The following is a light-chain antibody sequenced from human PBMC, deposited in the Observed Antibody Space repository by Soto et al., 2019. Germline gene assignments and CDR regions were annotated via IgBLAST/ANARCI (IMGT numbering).Light chain of an antibody. CDR1: HYLGNS. V-gene: IGKV1-39*01. CDR2: GAS. J-gene: IGKJ1*01. Sequence: IQMTQSPSSLSASVGDRVTITCQASHYLGNSLSWSQQKPGKAPKVLIYGASSLQSGVPLRFSGSGSGTEFTLTINSLQPEDFATYYCQESYSTLWGTCGQGTKVDIK. CDR3: QESYSTLWGT.